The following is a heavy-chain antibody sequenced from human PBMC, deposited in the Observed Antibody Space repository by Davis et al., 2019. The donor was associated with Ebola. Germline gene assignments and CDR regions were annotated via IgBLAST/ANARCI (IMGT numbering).Heavy chain of an antibody. CDR1: GFTFSSYG. V-gene: IGHV3-33*01. Sequence: GGSLRLSCAASGFTFSSYGMHWVRQAPGKGLEWVAGVLHDGNIRYYADSVKGRFTISRDNSKNTLYLQMNSLRAEDTAVYYCARDLRAGWGQGTLVTVSS. J-gene: IGHJ4*02. CDR3: ARDLRAG. CDR2: VLHDGNIR.